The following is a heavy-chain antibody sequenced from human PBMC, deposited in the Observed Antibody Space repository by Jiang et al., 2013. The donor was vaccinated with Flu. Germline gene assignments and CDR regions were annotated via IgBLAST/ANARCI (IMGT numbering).Heavy chain of an antibody. CDR3: ARDPEEIAVAGLDY. CDR2: ISYDGSNK. CDR1: GFTFSSYA. J-gene: IGHJ4*02. Sequence: GGGVVQPGRSLRLSCAASGFTFSSYAMHWVRQAPGKGLEWVAVISYDGSNKYYADSVKGRFTISRDNSKNTLYLQMNSLRAEDTAVYYCARDPEEIAVAGLDYWGQGTLVTVSS. V-gene: IGHV3-30-3*01. D-gene: IGHD6-19*01.